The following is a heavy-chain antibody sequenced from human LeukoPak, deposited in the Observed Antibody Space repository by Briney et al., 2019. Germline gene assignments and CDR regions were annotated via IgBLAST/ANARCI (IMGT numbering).Heavy chain of an antibody. D-gene: IGHD3-10*01. CDR1: GVSVTNTL. J-gene: IGHJ5*02. V-gene: IGHV3-66*02. Sequence: PGGSLRLSCTLSGVSVTNTLVDWVRQAPGKGPEWVALIYIDARTVYADSVKGRSTISRDNSKNMVYLQMNSLRSEDSALYYCVRDRAGTQSWVEFDLWGQGTLVTVSS. CDR3: VRDRAGTQSWVEFDL. CDR2: IYIDART.